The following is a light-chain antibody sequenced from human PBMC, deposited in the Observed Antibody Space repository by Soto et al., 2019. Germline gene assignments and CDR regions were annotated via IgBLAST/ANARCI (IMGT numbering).Light chain of an antibody. Sequence: QSVLTQPPSVSGAPGQRVTISCTGSSSNTGAGHDVHWYQQLPGTAPKLLIYGNNNRPSGVPDRFSGSRSGTSASLAITGLQAGDEADYYCQSYDTSLRGSLFGGGTKVTVL. CDR2: GNN. CDR1: SSNTGAGHD. J-gene: IGLJ2*01. CDR3: QSYDTSLRGSL. V-gene: IGLV1-40*01.